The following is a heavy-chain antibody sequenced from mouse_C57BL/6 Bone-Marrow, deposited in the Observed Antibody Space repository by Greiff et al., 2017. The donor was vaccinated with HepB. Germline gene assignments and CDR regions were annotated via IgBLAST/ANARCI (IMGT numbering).Heavy chain of an antibody. Sequence: EVQLQQSGPELVKPGASVKISCKASGYTFTDYYMNWVKQSHGKSLEWIGDINPNNGGTRYNQKFKGKATLTVDKSSSTAYMEIRSLTSEDSAVYYCATRFTPPDYWGQGTTLTVSS. J-gene: IGHJ2*01. V-gene: IGHV1-26*01. CDR2: INPNNGGT. CDR1: GYTFTDYY. CDR3: ATRFTPPDY.